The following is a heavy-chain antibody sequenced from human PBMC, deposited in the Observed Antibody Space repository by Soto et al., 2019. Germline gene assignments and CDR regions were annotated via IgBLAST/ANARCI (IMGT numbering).Heavy chain of an antibody. CDR3: EKLKNGYLAGYMDV. V-gene: IGHV3-23*01. CDR1: GFTFSSYA. J-gene: IGHJ6*03. D-gene: IGHD5-12*01. Sequence: GSLRLSCAASGFTFSSYAMSWVRQAPGKGLEWVSAISGSGGSTYYADSVKGRFTISRDNSKNTLYLQMNSLRAEDTAVYYCEKLKNGYLAGYMDVWGKGTTVTVSS. CDR2: ISGSGGST.